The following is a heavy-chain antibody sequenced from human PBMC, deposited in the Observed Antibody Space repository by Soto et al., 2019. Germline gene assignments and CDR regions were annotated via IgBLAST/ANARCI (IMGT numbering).Heavy chain of an antibody. CDR3: ARDDEGGSYCDLGY. CDR1: GFTFSNYI. D-gene: IGHD3-10*01. V-gene: IGHV3-30-3*01. CDR2: ILHDGNNK. Sequence: QVQLVESGGGVVQPGRSLRLSCAASGFTFSNYIMHWVRQAPGKGLEWVAIILHDGNNKYYADSVKGRFTIYRDNSKNTLYLQMNSLRTEDTAIYYCARDDEGGSYCDLGYWGQGTLVTVSS. J-gene: IGHJ4*02.